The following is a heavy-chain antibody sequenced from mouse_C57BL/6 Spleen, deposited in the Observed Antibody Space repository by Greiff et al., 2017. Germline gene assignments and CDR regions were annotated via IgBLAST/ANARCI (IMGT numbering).Heavy chain of an antibody. CDR2: IWSGGST. D-gene: IGHD4-1*01. Sequence: QVQLQQSGPGLVQPSQSLSITCTVSGFSLTSYGVHWVRQSPGKGLEWLGVIWSGGSTDYNAAFISRLSISKDNSKSQVFFKMNSLQADDTAIYYCARGRELGPWFAYWGQGTLVTVSA. CDR3: ARGRELGPWFAY. CDR1: GFSLTSYG. V-gene: IGHV2-2*01. J-gene: IGHJ3*01.